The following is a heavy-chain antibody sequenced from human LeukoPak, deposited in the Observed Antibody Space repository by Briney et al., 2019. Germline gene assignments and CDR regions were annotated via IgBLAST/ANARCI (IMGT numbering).Heavy chain of an antibody. J-gene: IGHJ4*02. Sequence: SETLSLTCAVYGGSFSDYYWSWIRQPPGKGLEWIGEINHSGSTSYNPSLKSRVTISVDTSKNQFSLKLSSVTAADTAVYYCARYYSWNATSGFFDYWGEGTVVTVP. V-gene: IGHV4-34*01. CDR2: INHSGST. CDR3: ARYYSWNATSGFFDY. CDR1: GGSFSDYY. D-gene: IGHD1-20*01.